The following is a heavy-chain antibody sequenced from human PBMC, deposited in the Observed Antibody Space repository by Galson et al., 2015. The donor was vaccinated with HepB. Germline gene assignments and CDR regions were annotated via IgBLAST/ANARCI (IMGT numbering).Heavy chain of an antibody. CDR1: GGSISSSSYY. Sequence: ETLSLTCTVSGGSISSSSYYWGWIRQPPGKGLEWIGSIYYSGSTYYNPSLKSRVTISVDTSKNQFSLKLSSVTAADTAVYYCARHDRDIAVAGSIDYWGQGTLVTVSS. D-gene: IGHD6-19*01. V-gene: IGHV4-39*01. CDR3: ARHDRDIAVAGSIDY. CDR2: IYYSGST. J-gene: IGHJ4*02.